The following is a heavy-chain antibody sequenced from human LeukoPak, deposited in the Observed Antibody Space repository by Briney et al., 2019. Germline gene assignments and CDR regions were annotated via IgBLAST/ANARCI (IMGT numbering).Heavy chain of an antibody. Sequence: GGSLRLSCVVSGFTVSNNYMSWVRQAPRKGLEWVSLIYSGGSTYYADSVKGRFTISRDNSKNTVYLQMNSLRAEDTAVYYCAKMGVVAARPGTFDYWGQGTLVTVSS. CDR2: IYSGGST. CDR3: AKMGVVAARPGTFDY. D-gene: IGHD6-6*01. V-gene: IGHV3-53*01. CDR1: GFTVSNNY. J-gene: IGHJ4*02.